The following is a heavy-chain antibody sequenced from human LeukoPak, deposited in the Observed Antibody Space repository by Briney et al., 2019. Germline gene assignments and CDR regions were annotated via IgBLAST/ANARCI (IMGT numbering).Heavy chain of an antibody. Sequence: PSETLSLTCTVSGASISSGSYYWSWIRQPAGKGLEWIGRIYTSGSTNYNPSLKSRVTISVDTSKNQFSLKLSSVTAADTAVYYCARYLDYYDSSGYPNDAFDIWGQGTMVTVSS. CDR1: GASISSGSYY. V-gene: IGHV4-61*02. CDR2: IYTSGST. J-gene: IGHJ3*02. D-gene: IGHD3-22*01. CDR3: ARYLDYYDSSGYPNDAFDI.